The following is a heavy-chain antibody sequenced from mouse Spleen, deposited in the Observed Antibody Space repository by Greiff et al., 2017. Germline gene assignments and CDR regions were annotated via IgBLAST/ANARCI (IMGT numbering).Heavy chain of an antibody. J-gene: IGHJ4*01. CDR3: VRGTYSNYAMDY. Sequence: VQLQQSGPGLVAPSQSLFITCTVSGFPLTSYEINWVRQPPGKGLEWLGVIWTGGSTNYNSALISRLSISKDNSKSLVFLKMNSLQTDDTAIYYCVRGTYSNYAMDYWGQGTSVTVSS. CDR1: GFPLTSYE. CDR2: IWTGGST. D-gene: IGHD2-5*01. V-gene: IGHV2S3*01.